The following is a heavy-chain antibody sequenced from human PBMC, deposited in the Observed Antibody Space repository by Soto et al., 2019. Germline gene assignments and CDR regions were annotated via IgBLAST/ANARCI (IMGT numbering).Heavy chain of an antibody. CDR1: GGSFSGYY. V-gene: IGHV4-34*01. CDR3: ARQTPFAYYDFKPSPRYMDV. J-gene: IGHJ6*03. CDR2: INHSGST. Sequence: SETLSLTCAVYGGSFSGYYWSWIRQPPGKGLEWIGEINHSGSTNYNPSLKSRVTISVDTSKNQFSLKLSSVTAADTAVYYCARQTPFAYYDFKPSPRYMDVWGKGTTVTVSS. D-gene: IGHD3-3*01.